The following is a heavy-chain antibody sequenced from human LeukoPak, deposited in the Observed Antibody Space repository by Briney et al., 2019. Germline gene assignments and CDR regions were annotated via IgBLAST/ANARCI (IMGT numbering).Heavy chain of an antibody. CDR2: NSAYNGNT. J-gene: IGHJ4*02. Sequence: ASVTVSCKASGYTFTSYGIRWVRQAPGQGLEWMGWNSAYNGNTNYAQKFQGRVTMTTDTSTSTAYMELRSLRSDDTAVYYCARARGYYDSSGYYQTSHFDYWGQGALVTVSS. V-gene: IGHV1-18*01. CDR1: GYTFTSYG. D-gene: IGHD3-22*01. CDR3: ARARGYYDSSGYYQTSHFDY.